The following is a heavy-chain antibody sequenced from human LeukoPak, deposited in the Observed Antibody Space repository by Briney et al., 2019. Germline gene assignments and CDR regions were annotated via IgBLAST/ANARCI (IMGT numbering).Heavy chain of an antibody. Sequence: PGGSLRLSCVASGFSFSYYGMHWVRQAPGKGLEWLAFIQNDGSKKYYADCMKGQFTIPRDNSKNTLYLQMNRLRGEDTAVYYCARDLHPWAGDYWGQGTLVTVSS. CDR1: GFSFSYYG. CDR3: ARDLHPWAGDY. V-gene: IGHV3-30*02. CDR2: IQNDGSKK. J-gene: IGHJ4*02.